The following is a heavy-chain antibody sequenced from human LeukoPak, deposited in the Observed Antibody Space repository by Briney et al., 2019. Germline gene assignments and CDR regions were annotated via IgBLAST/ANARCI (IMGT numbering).Heavy chain of an antibody. Sequence: TGGSLRLSCAASEFTFSTYWMHWVRQAPGKGLVWVSRIKSDGGTNYADSVKGRFTISRDNAKKTVSLQMNSLRPEDTGVYYCARAPSEIGGYYPEYFRHWGQGTRVTVSS. J-gene: IGHJ1*01. V-gene: IGHV3-74*01. CDR2: IKSDGGT. CDR1: EFTFSTYW. D-gene: IGHD3-22*01. CDR3: ARAPSEIGGYYPEYFRH.